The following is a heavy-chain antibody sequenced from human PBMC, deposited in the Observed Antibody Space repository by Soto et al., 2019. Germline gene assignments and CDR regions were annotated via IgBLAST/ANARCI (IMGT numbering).Heavy chain of an antibody. Sequence: QVQLQESGPGLVKPSQTLSLTCTVPGGSSSSGDYYGSWIRQHPGKHLEWSGYIYYSGSTYYNPSLKRRVIISADTSKNQFARKLSSVTAADTAVYYCASYKTGDACDIWGEGTMVPVSS. CDR3: ASYKTGDACDI. CDR1: GGSSSSGDYY. V-gene: IGHV4-31*03. CDR2: IYYSGST. D-gene: IGHD1-1*01. J-gene: IGHJ3*02.